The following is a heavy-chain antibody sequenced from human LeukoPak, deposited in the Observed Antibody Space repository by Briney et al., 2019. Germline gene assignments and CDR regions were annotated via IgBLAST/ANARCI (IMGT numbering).Heavy chain of an antibody. V-gene: IGHV3-23*01. J-gene: IGHJ4*02. D-gene: IGHD5-18*01. CDR3: AKDSDSSHFDY. CDR1: GFTFSSYA. Sequence: GGSLRLSCAASGFTFSSYAMSWVRQPPGKGLEWVSAISDSGGSTYYADCVRGRFTISRDNSKNTLYRQMNSLRAGDTAVYYCAKDSDSSHFDYWGQGTLVTVSS. CDR2: ISDSGGST.